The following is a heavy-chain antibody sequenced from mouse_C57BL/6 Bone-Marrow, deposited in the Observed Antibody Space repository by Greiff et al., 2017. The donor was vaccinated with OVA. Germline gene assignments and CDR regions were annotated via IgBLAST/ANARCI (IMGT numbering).Heavy chain of an antibody. V-gene: IGHV1-82*01. Sequence: VHLVESGPELVKPGASVKISCKASGYAFSSSWMNWVKQRPGQGLEWIGRIYPGDGDTNYNGKFKGKATLTADKSSSTAYMQLSSLTSEDSAVYFCARRYIYSSMDYWGQGTSVTVSS. J-gene: IGHJ4*01. D-gene: IGHD2-1*01. CDR1: GYAFSSSW. CDR3: ARRYIYSSMDY. CDR2: IYPGDGDT.